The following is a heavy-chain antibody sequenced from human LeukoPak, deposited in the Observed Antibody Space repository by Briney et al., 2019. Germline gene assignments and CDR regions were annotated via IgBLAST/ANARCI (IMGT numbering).Heavy chain of an antibody. CDR3: ASFTVTTSGVNY. CDR1: GYTFTGYY. D-gene: IGHD4-11*01. J-gene: IGHJ4*02. V-gene: IGHV1-2*02. CDR2: INPNSGGT. Sequence: ASVKVSCKASGYTFTGYYMHWVRQAPGQGLEWMGWINPNSGGTNYAQKFQGRVTMTRDTSISAAYMELSRLRSDDTAVYYCASFTVTTSGVNYWGQGTLVTVSS.